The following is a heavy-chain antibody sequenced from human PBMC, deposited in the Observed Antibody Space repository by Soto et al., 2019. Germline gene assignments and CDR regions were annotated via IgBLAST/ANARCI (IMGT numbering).Heavy chain of an antibody. Sequence: QVQLVQSGAEVKKPGASVKVSCKASGYTFTSYGISWVRQAPGQGLEWMGWISAYNGNTKSAQKLQGRVTMTTDTCTSTAYMALGRLRSADTAAYYCARGVAIGMTDCWGQRALVTVAS. D-gene: IGHD1-20*01. CDR3: ARGVAIGMTDC. V-gene: IGHV1-18*01. CDR1: GYTFTSYG. J-gene: IGHJ4*02. CDR2: ISAYNGNT.